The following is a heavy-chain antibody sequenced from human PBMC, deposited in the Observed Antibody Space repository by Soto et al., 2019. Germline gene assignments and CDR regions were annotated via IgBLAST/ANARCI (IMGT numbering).Heavy chain of an antibody. V-gene: IGHV3-48*03. Sequence: LRLSCAASGFTFSSYEMNWVRQAPGKGLEWVSYISSSGSTIYYADSMKGRFTISRDNAKNSLYLQINSLRAEDTAVYYCAKEENWSDGHFDYWGQGTLVT. J-gene: IGHJ4*02. D-gene: IGHD1-1*01. CDR3: AKEENWSDGHFDY. CDR2: ISSSGSTI. CDR1: GFTFSSYE.